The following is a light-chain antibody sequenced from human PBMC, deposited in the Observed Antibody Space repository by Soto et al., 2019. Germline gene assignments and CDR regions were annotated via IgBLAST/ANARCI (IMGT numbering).Light chain of an antibody. CDR2: KAS. CDR1: QTISSC. V-gene: IGKV1-5*03. CDR3: QQYNIYSEG. J-gene: IGKJ1*01. Sequence: EILISHCPSAPYASVGDRVPITCGASQTISSCLAWYQQKPGKAPKLLIYKASTLKSGVPSRFSGSGSGTEFTLTISSLQPDDFATYYCQQYNIYSEGFGQGTKVDI.